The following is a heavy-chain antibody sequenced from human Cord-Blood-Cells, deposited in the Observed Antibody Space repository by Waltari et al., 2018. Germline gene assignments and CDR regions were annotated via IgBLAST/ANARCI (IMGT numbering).Heavy chain of an antibody. V-gene: IGHV4-30-2*01. CDR2: SYQSGVT. D-gene: IGHD6-6*01. J-gene: IGHJ2*01. CDR1: GGSISSGGYS. CDR3: ARDGAGIAARPWYCDL. Sequence: QLQLQESGSGLVKPSQTLSLTCAVSGGSISSGGYSWSWIRQPPGKGLEWIGYSYQSGVTYYNPALRGRVAISVDRSKNQFSLKLSSGTAADTAVYYCARDGAGIAARPWYCDLWGRGTLVTVSS.